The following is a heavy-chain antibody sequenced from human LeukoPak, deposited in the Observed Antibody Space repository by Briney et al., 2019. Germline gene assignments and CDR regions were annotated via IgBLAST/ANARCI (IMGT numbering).Heavy chain of an antibody. Sequence: GSLRLSCVASGFTISSYWMHWVRQAPGKGLEWVANIKQDGSEEYYVDSVKGRFTISRDNAKNSLYLQMNSLRAEDTAVYYCARRYFDYWGQGILVTVSP. CDR1: GFTISSYW. V-gene: IGHV3-7*03. CDR3: ARRYFDY. J-gene: IGHJ4*02. CDR2: IKQDGSEE.